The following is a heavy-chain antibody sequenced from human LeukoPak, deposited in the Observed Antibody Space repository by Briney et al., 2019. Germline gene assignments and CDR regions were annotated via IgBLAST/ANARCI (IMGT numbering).Heavy chain of an antibody. CDR2: ISGSGGST. Sequence: QTGGSLRLSCAASGFTFSSYAMSWVRQAPGKGLEWVSAISGSGGSTYYADSVKGRFTISRDNSKNTLYLQMNSLRAEDTAVYYCAKYSPPYYDSSGTKGPFDYWGQGTLVTVSS. V-gene: IGHV3-23*01. CDR3: AKYSPPYYDSSGTKGPFDY. J-gene: IGHJ4*02. CDR1: GFTFSSYA. D-gene: IGHD3-22*01.